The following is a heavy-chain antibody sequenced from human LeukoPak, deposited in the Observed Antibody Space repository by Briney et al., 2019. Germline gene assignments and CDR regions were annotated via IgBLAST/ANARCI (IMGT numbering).Heavy chain of an antibody. CDR1: GGSISSYY. V-gene: IGHV4-59*01. CDR3: ARIYDILTGYSYDAFDI. Sequence: SETLSLTCTVSGGSISSYYWSWIRQPPGKGLEWIGYIYYSGSTNYNPSLKSRVTISVDTSKNQFSLKLSSVTAADTAVYYCARIYDILTGYSYDAFDIWGQGTMVSVSS. CDR2: IYYSGST. J-gene: IGHJ3*02. D-gene: IGHD3-9*01.